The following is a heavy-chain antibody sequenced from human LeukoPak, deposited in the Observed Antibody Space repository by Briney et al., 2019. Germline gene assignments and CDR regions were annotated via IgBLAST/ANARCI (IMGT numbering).Heavy chain of an antibody. J-gene: IGHJ2*01. CDR3: AKDRLKLGHWYFDL. CDR2: IKQDGSDR. CDR1: GFTFSDYW. V-gene: IGHV3-7*03. Sequence: GGSLRLSCTASGFTFSDYWMIWVRQVLGKGLQWVADIKQDGSDRFYVDSVKGRFTISRDNAKNSVYLQMNSLRAEDTAVYYCAKDRLKLGHWYFDLWGRGTLVTVSS. D-gene: IGHD7-27*01.